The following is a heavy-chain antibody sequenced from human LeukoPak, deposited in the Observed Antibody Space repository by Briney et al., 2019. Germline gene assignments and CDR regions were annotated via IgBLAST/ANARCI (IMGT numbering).Heavy chain of an antibody. CDR1: GGSISSYY. V-gene: IGHV4-59*12. D-gene: IGHD5-24*01. CDR2: IYYSGST. Sequence: SETLSLTCTVSGGSISSYYWSWIRQPPGKGLEWIGYIYYSGSTNYNPSLKSRVTISVDTSKNQFSLKLSSVTAADTAVYYCARADGYLYYFDYWGQGTLVTVSS. J-gene: IGHJ4*02. CDR3: ARADGYLYYFDY.